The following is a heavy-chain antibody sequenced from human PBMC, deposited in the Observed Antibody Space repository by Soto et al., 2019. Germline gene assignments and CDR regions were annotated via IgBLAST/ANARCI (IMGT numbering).Heavy chain of an antibody. D-gene: IGHD2-2*01. CDR2: ISYDGSNK. CDR3: ARVNFHYCISTSCYAFDY. V-gene: IGHV3-30-3*01. CDR1: GFTFSSYA. Sequence: QVQLVESGGGVVQPGRSLRLSCAASGFTFSSYAMHWVRQAPGKGLEWVAVISYDGSNKYYADSVKGRFTISRDNSKNTLYLRMNSLRAEDTAVYYCARVNFHYCISTSCYAFDYWGQGTLVTVSS. J-gene: IGHJ4*02.